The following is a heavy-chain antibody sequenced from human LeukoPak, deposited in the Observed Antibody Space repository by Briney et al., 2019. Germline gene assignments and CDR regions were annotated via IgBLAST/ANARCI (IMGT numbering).Heavy chain of an antibody. D-gene: IGHD2-21*01. Sequence: SETLPLTCTVSGGSISSGGYYWSWIRQHPGKGLEWIGYIYYIGSTYYNPSLKSRVIISVDTSKNQFTLKLSSVTAADTAVYYCARGFRRRIFDYWGQGTLVTVSS. J-gene: IGHJ4*02. CDR1: GGSISSGGYY. CDR3: ARGFRRRIFDY. V-gene: IGHV4-31*03. CDR2: IYYIGST.